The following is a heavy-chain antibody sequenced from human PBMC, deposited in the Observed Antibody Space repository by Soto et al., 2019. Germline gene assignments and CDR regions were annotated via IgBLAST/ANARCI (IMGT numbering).Heavy chain of an antibody. D-gene: IGHD3-3*01. CDR3: ARDREPDGIWNFDS. CDR2: SYSTGGT. CDR1: GFTLANSP. V-gene: IGHV3-23*01. Sequence: LRLSCAASGFTLANSPMGWFRQAPGKGLEWVAESYSTGGTEYADSVKGRFTIFRDNSKSTLFLQMNSLGVGDTALYYCARDREPDGIWNFDSWGQGTLVTV. J-gene: IGHJ4*02.